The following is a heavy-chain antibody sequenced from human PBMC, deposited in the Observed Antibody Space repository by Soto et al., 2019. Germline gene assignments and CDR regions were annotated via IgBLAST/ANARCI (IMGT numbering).Heavy chain of an antibody. CDR3: ARRGVVRGWEYYFDY. CDR2: LYYSGST. Sequence: SQTLSLTCTVSGGSISSSSYYWGWIRQPPRKGLEWIGSLYYSGSTYYNTSLKSRVTISVDTSKNQFSLKLNSVTAADTAVYYCARRGVVRGWEYYFDYWGQGTLVTVSS. D-gene: IGHD1-26*01. J-gene: IGHJ4*02. CDR1: GGSISSSSYY. V-gene: IGHV4-39*07.